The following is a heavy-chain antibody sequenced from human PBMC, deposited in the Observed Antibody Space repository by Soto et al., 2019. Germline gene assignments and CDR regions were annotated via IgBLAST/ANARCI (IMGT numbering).Heavy chain of an antibody. Sequence: QVQLVESGGGVVQPGRSLRLSCAASGFTFSSYGMHWVRQAPGKGLEWVAVIWYDGSNKYYADSVKGRFTISRDNSKNTLYVQMSSLRAEDMAMYYCARYRHNWNYSGGLIDPWGQGTLVTVSS. CDR2: IWYDGSNK. CDR1: GFTFSSYG. CDR3: ARYRHNWNYSGGLIDP. J-gene: IGHJ5*02. V-gene: IGHV3-33*01. D-gene: IGHD1-7*01.